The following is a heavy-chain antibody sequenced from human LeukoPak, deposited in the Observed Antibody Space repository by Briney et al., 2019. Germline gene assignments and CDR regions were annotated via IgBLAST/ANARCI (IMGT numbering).Heavy chain of an antibody. D-gene: IGHD2-2*01. CDR1: GFTFSNYW. CDR3: ARALDSSSSRYQAFEE. J-gene: IGHJ4*02. V-gene: IGHV3-7*01. Sequence: AGGSLRLSCSASGFTFSNYWMSWVRQAPGKGLEWVANIKQDESEKYYVDSVKGRFTISRDNAKSSLYLQMNSLRAEDTAVYYCARALDSSSSRYQAFEEWGQGTLVAVSS. CDR2: IKQDESEK.